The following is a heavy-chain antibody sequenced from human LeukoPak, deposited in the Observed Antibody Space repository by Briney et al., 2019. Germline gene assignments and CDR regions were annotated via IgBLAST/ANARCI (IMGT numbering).Heavy chain of an antibody. CDR1: GFTFSNAC. CDR3: ATEFFVNGYNF. CDR2: IKSQTHGGTT. V-gene: IGHV3-15*01. D-gene: IGHD5-24*01. J-gene: IGHJ4*02. Sequence: PGGGLRLSCAASGFTFSNACMIWVRQAPGTGLEWVGHIKSQTHGGTTAYAAPVKGRFTISRDDSENTVFLQMHSLKTEDTAVYYCATEFFVNGYNFWGQGTLVSVST.